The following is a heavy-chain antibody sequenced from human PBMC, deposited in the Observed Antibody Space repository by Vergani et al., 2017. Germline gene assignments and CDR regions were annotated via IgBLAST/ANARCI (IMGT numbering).Heavy chain of an antibody. Sequence: QVQLVQSGAEVKKPGASVKVSCKASGYTFTGYYMHWVRQAPGQGLEWMGWINPNSGGTNYAQKFQGRVTMTRDTSISTAYMELSRLRSDATAVYYCARAVGQQQLLLFGENHHYFGYWGQGSLVTVSS. CDR1: GYTFTGYY. D-gene: IGHD6-13*01. J-gene: IGHJ4*02. V-gene: IGHV1-2*02. CDR3: ARAVGQQQLLLFGENHHYFGY. CDR2: INPNSGGT.